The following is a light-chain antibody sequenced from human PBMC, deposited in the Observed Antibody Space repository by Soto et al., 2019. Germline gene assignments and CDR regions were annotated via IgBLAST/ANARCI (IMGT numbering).Light chain of an antibody. CDR3: QQYDNLPT. CDR1: QDISNY. Sequence: DIQMTQSPSSLSASVGDRVTITCQASQDISNYLNWYQQKPGKAPKLLIYDASNLETGVPSRFSGSGSGTDFTFTISSLQPEDIATYYCQQYDNLPTVGGGPKVDSK. CDR2: DAS. V-gene: IGKV1-33*01. J-gene: IGKJ4*01.